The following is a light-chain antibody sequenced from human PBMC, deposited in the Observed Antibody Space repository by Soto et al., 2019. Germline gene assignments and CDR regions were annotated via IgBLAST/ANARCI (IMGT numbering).Light chain of an antibody. CDR3: LQDYSYPWT. Sequence: IQMTQSPSSLSASVGDRVTITCRASQTISTYLNWYQQKPGKAPRLLIYDASSLLSGVPSRFSASGSGTDFTLTISSLQPEDFATYYCLQDYSYPWTFGQGTKVDIK. CDR2: DAS. J-gene: IGKJ1*01. CDR1: QTISTY. V-gene: IGKV1-6*01.